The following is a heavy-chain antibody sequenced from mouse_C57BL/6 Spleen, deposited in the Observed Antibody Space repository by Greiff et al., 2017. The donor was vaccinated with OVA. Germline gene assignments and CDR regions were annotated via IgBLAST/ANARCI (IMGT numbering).Heavy chain of an antibody. CDR3: ARNRGLYGSSYGYFDV. D-gene: IGHD1-1*01. J-gene: IGHJ1*03. CDR2: IWSGGST. V-gene: IGHV2-2*01. Sequence: VQLQQSGPGLVQPSQSLSITCTVSGFSLTSYGVHWVRQSPGKGLEWLGVIWSGGSTDYNAAFISRLSISKDNSKSQVFFKMNSLQADDTAIYYCARNRGLYGSSYGYFDVWGTGTTVTVSS. CDR1: GFSLTSYG.